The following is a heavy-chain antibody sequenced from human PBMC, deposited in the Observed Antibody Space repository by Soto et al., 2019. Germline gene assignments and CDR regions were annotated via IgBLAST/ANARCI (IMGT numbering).Heavy chain of an antibody. D-gene: IGHD2-2*01. CDR2: INHSGST. Sequence: QVQLQQWGAGLLKPSETLSLTCAVYGGSFSGYYWSWIRQPPGKGLEWIGEINHSGSTNYNPSLKSRVNISVDTSKNQFSLKLSSVTAADTAVYYCARGRVVVVVPAARSWFDPWGQGTLVTVSS. J-gene: IGHJ5*02. V-gene: IGHV4-34*01. CDR1: GGSFSGYY. CDR3: ARGRVVVVVPAARSWFDP.